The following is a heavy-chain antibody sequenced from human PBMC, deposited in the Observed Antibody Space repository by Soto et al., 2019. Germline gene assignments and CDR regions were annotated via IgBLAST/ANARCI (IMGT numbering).Heavy chain of an antibody. V-gene: IGHV3-23*01. CDR1: GFTFVSYA. D-gene: IGHD3-3*01. J-gene: IGHJ4*02. Sequence: WGSLRLSCAASGFTFVSYAIIFFRHSPWKWLEWVSAISGSGGSTYYADSVKGRFTISRDNSKNTLYLQMNSLRAEDTAVYYCAKESYDFWSGYPYFDYWGQGTLVTVSS. CDR2: ISGSGGST. CDR3: AKESYDFWSGYPYFDY.